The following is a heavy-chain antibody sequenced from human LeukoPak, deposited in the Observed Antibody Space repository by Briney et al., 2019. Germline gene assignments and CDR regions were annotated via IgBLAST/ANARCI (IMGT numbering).Heavy chain of an antibody. D-gene: IGHD6-13*01. CDR2: INNVASHI. V-gene: IGHV3-21*01. J-gene: IGHJ3*02. Sequence: GGSLRLSCSASGFTFSISAMNWVRQAPGKGLEWVSSINNVASHIYYADSVKGRFTISRDNSKNTLYLQLNSLRAEDTAVYYCARDQSRSTFAFDIWGQGTMVTVSS. CDR3: ARDQSRSTFAFDI. CDR1: GFTFSISA.